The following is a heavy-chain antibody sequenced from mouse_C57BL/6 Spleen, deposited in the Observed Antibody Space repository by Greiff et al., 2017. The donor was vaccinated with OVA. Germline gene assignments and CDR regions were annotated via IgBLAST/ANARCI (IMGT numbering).Heavy chain of an antibody. J-gene: IGHJ2*01. CDR3: ARGTTVVATDY. Sequence: QVQLKQPGAELVRPRSSVKLSCKASGYTFTSYWMDWVKQRPGQGLEWIGNIYPSDSETHYNQKFKDKATLTVDKSSSTAYMQLSSLTSEDSAVYYCARGTTVVATDYWGQGTTLTVSS. D-gene: IGHD1-1*01. V-gene: IGHV1-61*01. CDR1: GYTFTSYW. CDR2: IYPSDSET.